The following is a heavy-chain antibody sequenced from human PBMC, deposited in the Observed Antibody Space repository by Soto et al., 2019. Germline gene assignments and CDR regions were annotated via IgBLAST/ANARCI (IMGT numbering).Heavy chain of an antibody. V-gene: IGHV3-9*01. J-gene: IGHJ4*02. CDR1: GFTFDDYA. D-gene: IGHD4-17*01. CDR3: AKAGGLSPTVTYFDY. CDR2: ISWNSGSI. Sequence: PGGSLSLSCAASGFTFDDYAMHWVRQAPGKGLEWVSGISWNSGSIGYADSVKGRFTISRDNAENSLYLQMNSLIAEDTALYYCAKAGGLSPTVTYFDYWGQGTLVTVSS.